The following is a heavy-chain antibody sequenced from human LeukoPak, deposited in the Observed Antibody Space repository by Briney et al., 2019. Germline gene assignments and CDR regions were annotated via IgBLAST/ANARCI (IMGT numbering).Heavy chain of an antibody. CDR3: TRGPLAVAGSPLFY. V-gene: IGHV1-69*13. D-gene: IGHD6-13*01. CDR2: IIPIFGTA. J-gene: IGHJ4*02. CDR1: GGTFSSYA. Sequence: ASVKVSCKASGGTFSSYAISWVRQAPGQGLEWMGGIIPIFGTANYAQKFQGRVTITADESTSTAYMELRSLRSDDTAVYYCTRGPLAVAGSPLFYWGQGTLVTVSS.